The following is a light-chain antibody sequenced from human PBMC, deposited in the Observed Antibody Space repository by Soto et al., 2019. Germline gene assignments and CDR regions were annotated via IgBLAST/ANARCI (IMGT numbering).Light chain of an antibody. CDR2: QDS. V-gene: IGLV3-1*01. Sequence: SYELTQPPSVSVSPGQTASITCSGDKLGDKYACWYQQKPGQSPVLVIYQDSKRPSGIPERFSGSNSENTATLTISGTQAMDEADYYCQAWDSSTGVVFGGGTKVTVL. J-gene: IGLJ2*01. CDR1: KLGDKY. CDR3: QAWDSSTGVV.